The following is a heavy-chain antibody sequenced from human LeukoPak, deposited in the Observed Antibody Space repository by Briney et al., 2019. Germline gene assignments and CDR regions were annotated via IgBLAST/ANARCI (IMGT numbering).Heavy chain of an antibody. V-gene: IGHV4-4*07. CDR3: ARDHTYCSSTSCYSEAWFDP. J-gene: IGHJ5*02. Sequence: PSETLSLTCTVSGGSISSYYWSWIRQPAGKGLEWIGRIYTSGSTNYNPSLKSRVAMSVDTSKNQFSLKLSSVTAADTAVYYCARDHTYCSSTSCYSEAWFDPWGQGTLVTVSS. CDR1: GGSISSYY. CDR2: IYTSGST. D-gene: IGHD2-2*02.